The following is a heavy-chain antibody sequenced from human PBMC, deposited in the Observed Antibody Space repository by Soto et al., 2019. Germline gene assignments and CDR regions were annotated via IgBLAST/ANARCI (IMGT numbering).Heavy chain of an antibody. D-gene: IGHD3-9*01. Sequence: SETLSLTCAVYGGSFSGYYWSWIRQPPGKGLEWIGEINHSGSTNYNPSLKSRVTISVDTSKNQFSLKLSSVTAADTAVYYCARGSREYDILTGFYYYYGMDVWGQGTTVTVSS. V-gene: IGHV4-34*01. CDR2: INHSGST. CDR1: GGSFSGYY. J-gene: IGHJ6*02. CDR3: ARGSREYDILTGFYYYYGMDV.